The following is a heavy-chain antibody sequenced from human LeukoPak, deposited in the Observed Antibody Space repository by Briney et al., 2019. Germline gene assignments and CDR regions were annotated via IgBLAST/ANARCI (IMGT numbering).Heavy chain of an antibody. CDR3: APLARVVAHDY. D-gene: IGHD3-22*01. CDR2: INPNSVGT. CDR1: GYTFTGYF. V-gene: IGHV1-2*02. Sequence: ASVKVSCKASGYTFTGYFMHWVRQAPGQGLEWMGWINPNSVGTNYAQKFQGRVTMTRDTSTSTVYMELSSLRSEDTAVYYCAPLARVVAHDYWGQGTLVTVSS. J-gene: IGHJ4*02.